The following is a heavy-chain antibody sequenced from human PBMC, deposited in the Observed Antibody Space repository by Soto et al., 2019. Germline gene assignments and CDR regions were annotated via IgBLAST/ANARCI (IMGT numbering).Heavy chain of an antibody. Sequence: SVKVSCKASGGTFSSYAISWVRQAPGQGLEWMGGIIPIFGTANYAQKLQGRVTITADKSTSTAYMELSSLRPEDTAVYYCARNPELELPYYYYGMDVWGQGATVTVSS. J-gene: IGHJ6*02. V-gene: IGHV1-69*06. CDR1: GGTFSSYA. D-gene: IGHD1-7*01. CDR3: ARNPELELPYYYYGMDV. CDR2: IIPIFGTA.